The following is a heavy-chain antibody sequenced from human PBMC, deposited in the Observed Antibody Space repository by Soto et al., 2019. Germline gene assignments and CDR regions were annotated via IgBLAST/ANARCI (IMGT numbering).Heavy chain of an antibody. CDR1: GGSISSYY. V-gene: IGHV4-59*12. CDR3: ATRAATYSSGWYYFDY. D-gene: IGHD6-19*01. CDR2: IYYSGST. J-gene: IGHJ4*02. Sequence: SETLSLTCTVSGGSISSYYWSWIRQPPGKGLEWIGYIYYSGSTNYNPSLKSRDTISVDTSKNQFSLKLSSVTAADTAVYYCATRAATYSSGWYYFDYWGQVTLVTVSS.